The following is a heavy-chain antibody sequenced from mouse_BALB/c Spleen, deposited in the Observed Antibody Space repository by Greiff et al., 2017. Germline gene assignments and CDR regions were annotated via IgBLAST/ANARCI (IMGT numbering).Heavy chain of an antibody. Sequence: EVKLVESGGGLVKPGGSLKLSCAASGFTFSSYAMSWVRQTPEKRLEWVASISSGGSTYYPDSVKGRFTISRDNARNILYLQMSSLRSEDTAMYYCARWGLRYYFDYWGEGTTLTVAS. CDR1: GFTFSSYA. CDR2: ISSGGST. J-gene: IGHJ2*01. V-gene: IGHV5-6-5*01. D-gene: IGHD2-4*01. CDR3: ARWGLRYYFDY.